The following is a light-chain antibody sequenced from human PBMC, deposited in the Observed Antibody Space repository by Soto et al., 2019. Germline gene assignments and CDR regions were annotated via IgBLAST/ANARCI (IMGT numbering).Light chain of an antibody. V-gene: IGLV2-14*01. CDR3: SSYTSSSTLV. Sequence: QSALTQPASVSGSPGQWITISCSGTSSDVGGYKYVSWYQQHPGKAHKLMIYEVGNRPSGVSQRFSGSKSGNTASLSIFGLQAEDEADYYCSSYTSSSTLVCGGGTKLTVL. CDR2: EVG. J-gene: IGLJ3*02. CDR1: SSDVGGYKY.